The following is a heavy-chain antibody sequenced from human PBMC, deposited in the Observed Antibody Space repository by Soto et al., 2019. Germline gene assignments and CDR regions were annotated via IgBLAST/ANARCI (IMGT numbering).Heavy chain of an antibody. CDR3: VRGSGYILDY. CDR1: GFTLSSVW. J-gene: IGHJ4*02. CDR2: IKQDGSAK. V-gene: IGHV3-7*01. Sequence: EVQLVESGGGLVQPGGSLRLSCAASGFTLSSVWMQWVRQAPGKGLEWVANIKQDGSAKNYVGSVMGRFTISRDNAKNSVYLQMDNLRAEDTAVYYCVRGSGYILDYWGQGNLVTVSS. D-gene: IGHD5-12*01.